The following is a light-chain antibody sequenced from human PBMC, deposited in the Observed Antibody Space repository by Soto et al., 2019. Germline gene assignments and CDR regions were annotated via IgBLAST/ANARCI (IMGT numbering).Light chain of an antibody. V-gene: IGLV2-14*03. CDR2: DVS. Sequence: QSALTQPASVSGSPGQSITISCTGTSSDVGAYNYVSWYQQHPGKAPKLMIYDVSSRPSGVSDRFSGSKSGNTASLTISGLQAEDEADYYCSSYTSSSTGVFGGGTKSPS. CDR1: SSDVGAYNY. CDR3: SSYTSSSTGV. J-gene: IGLJ3*02.